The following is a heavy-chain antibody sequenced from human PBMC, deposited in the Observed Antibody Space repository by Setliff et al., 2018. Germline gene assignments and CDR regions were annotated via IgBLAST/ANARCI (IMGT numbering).Heavy chain of an antibody. CDR3: AGRPQNTPMGPCDY. V-gene: IGHV4-59*02. CDR2: FFYSGDT. CDR1: GASVRSHY. J-gene: IGHJ4*02. Sequence: SETLSLTCTVSGASVRSHYWSWIRQSPEKGLEWIGFFFYSGDTKSNPSLKSRVTMSVDTSKNQFSLKLNSVTAADTAIYYCAGRPQNTPMGPCDYWGQGTLVTVSS. D-gene: IGHD5-18*01.